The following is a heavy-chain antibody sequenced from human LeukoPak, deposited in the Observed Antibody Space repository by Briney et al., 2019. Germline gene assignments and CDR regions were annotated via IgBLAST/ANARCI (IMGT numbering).Heavy chain of an antibody. CDR2: IKQDGSEK. V-gene: IGHV3-7*01. CDR3: ARVKRSLLWFGELLSDYYHYYMDV. Sequence: GGSLRLSCAASGFTFSRYWMSWVRQAPGKGLEWVANIKQDGSEKYYVDSVKGRFTISRDNAKNSLYLQMNSLRAEDTAVYYCARVKRSLLWFGELLSDYYHYYMDVWGKGTTVTISS. CDR1: GFTFSRYW. J-gene: IGHJ6*03. D-gene: IGHD3-10*01.